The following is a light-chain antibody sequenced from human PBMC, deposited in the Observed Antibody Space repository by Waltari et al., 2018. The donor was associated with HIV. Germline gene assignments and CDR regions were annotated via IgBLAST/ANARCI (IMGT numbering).Light chain of an antibody. J-gene: IGLJ1*01. CDR1: SRDVGGYNY. Sequence: QSALTQPASVSGSPCHSITISCTGPSRDVGGYNYVSWYQQHPGKAPKLIIYDVSNRPSGVSNRFSGSNSGNTASLTISGLQAEDEAYYYCSSYTSSSTLYVFGTGTKVTVL. CDR3: SSYTSSSTLYV. V-gene: IGLV2-14*03. CDR2: DVS.